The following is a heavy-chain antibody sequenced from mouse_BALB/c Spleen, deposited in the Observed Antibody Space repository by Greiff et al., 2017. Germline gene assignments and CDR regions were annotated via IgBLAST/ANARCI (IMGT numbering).Heavy chain of an antibody. CDR3: ARWGNYAWFAY. CDR1: GYTFTSYT. J-gene: IGHJ3*01. CDR2: INPSSGYT. D-gene: IGHD2-1*01. V-gene: IGHV1-4*01. Sequence: QVQLQQSGAELARPGASVKMSCKASGYTFTSYTMHWVNQRPGQGLEWIGYINPSSGYTNYNQKFKDKATLTADKSSSTAYMQLSSLTSEDSAVYYCARWGNYAWFAYWGQGTLVTVSA.